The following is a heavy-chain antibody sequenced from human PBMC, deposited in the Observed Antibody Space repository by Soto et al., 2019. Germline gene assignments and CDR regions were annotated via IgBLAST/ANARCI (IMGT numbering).Heavy chain of an antibody. V-gene: IGHV3-23*05. CDR1: GFIFITYT. Sequence: GGSLRLSCAASGFIFITYTMNWVLQVPGKGLEWVSGISQPGKKTWYADSVKGRFTISRDNGKNSVYLQMNSLRVEDTAVYYCARYVGEIWGHGTKVTVSS. CDR3: ARYVGEI. CDR2: ISQPGKKT. D-gene: IGHD2-15*01. J-gene: IGHJ3*02.